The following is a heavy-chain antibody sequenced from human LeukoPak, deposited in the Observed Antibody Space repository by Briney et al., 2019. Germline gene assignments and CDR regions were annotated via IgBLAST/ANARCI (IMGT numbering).Heavy chain of an antibody. CDR1: GDSFKNYY. CDR3: ARHCYYGSGSYYPYYFDY. D-gene: IGHD3-10*01. Sequence: SETLSLTCAVYGDSFKNYYWTWIRQSPEKGLEWIGEINHGGLTSYNPSLESRLTLLVDTSKNQFSLKLSSVTAADTAVYYCARHCYYGSGSYYPYYFDYWGQGTLVTVSS. CDR2: INHGGLT. J-gene: IGHJ4*02. V-gene: IGHV4-34*01.